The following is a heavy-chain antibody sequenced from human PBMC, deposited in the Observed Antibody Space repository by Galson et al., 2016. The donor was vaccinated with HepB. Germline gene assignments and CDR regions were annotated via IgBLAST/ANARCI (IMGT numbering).Heavy chain of an antibody. Sequence: SLRLSCAASGFTVSSNCMSWVRQAPGKGLEWVSLICGGGSAYYTDSVKARFTISRDNSKNTLYLQMNNLRPEDTAVYFCARDPPGVPDFALDVWGQGTTVTVSS. CDR1: GFTVSSNC. J-gene: IGHJ6*02. CDR2: ICGGGSA. CDR3: ARDPPGVPDFALDV. V-gene: IGHV3-66*01. D-gene: IGHD3-10*01.